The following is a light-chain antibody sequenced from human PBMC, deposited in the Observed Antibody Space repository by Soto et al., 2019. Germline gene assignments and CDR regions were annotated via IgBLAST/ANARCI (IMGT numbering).Light chain of an antibody. CDR2: FAS. V-gene: IGKV3-11*01. CDR3: QQRSAWPWT. CDR1: HSVGSL. J-gene: IGKJ1*01. Sequence: LALSPCDRASLSCRASHSVGSLLAWYQQKPGQAPRLLMYFASNRATGIPPRFSGSGSGTDFTLTIDSLEPEDFAVYYCQQRSAWPWTFGQGTKVDNK.